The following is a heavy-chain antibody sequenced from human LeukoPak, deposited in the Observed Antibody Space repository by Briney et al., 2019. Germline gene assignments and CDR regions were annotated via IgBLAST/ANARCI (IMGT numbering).Heavy chain of an antibody. CDR2: INPNSGGT. V-gene: IGHV1-2*02. D-gene: IGHD1-1*01. J-gene: IGHJ6*02. CDR3: AAGGTWGALNYYYYGMDV. Sequence: GASVKVSCKASGYTFTGYYMHWVRQAPGQGLEWMGWINPNSGGTNYAQKFRGRVTITRDMSTSTAYMELSSLRSEDTAVYYCAAGGTWGALNYYYYGMDVWGQGTTVTVSS. CDR1: GYTFTGYY.